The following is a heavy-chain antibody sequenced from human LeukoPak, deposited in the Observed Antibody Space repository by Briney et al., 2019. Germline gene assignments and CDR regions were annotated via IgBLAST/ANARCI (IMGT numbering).Heavy chain of an antibody. V-gene: IGHV3-30*18. J-gene: IGHJ5*02. Sequence: GRSLRLSCAASGFTFSSYGMHWVRQAPGKGLEWVAVISYDGSNKYYADSVKGRFTISRDNSENTLYLQMNSLRAEDTAVYYCAKGSWYSGGWHGEGWFDPWGQGTLVTVSS. CDR3: AKGSWYSGGWHGEGWFDP. D-gene: IGHD6-19*01. CDR1: GFTFSSYG. CDR2: ISYDGSNK.